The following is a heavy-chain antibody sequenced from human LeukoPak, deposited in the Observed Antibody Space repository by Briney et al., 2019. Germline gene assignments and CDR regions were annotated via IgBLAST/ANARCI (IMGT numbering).Heavy chain of an antibody. Sequence: GGSLRLSCSASGFTFSTYAMHWVRQAPGKGLEYVSAISSNGNNTYYADSVKGRFTISRDNSENTLYLQMTSLRTEDTAVYYCVKDGRGWLVDYWGQGTLVTVSS. J-gene: IGHJ4*02. V-gene: IGHV3-64D*06. CDR1: GFTFSTYA. D-gene: IGHD6-19*01. CDR3: VKDGRGWLVDY. CDR2: ISSNGNNT.